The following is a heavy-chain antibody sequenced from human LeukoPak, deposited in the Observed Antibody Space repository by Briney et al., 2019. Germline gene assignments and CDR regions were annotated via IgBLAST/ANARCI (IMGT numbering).Heavy chain of an antibody. V-gene: IGHV4-34*01. CDR2: INHSGST. CDR1: GGSFSDYY. Sequence: SETLSLTCAVYGGSFSDYYWSWIRQPPGKGLEWIGEINHSGSTNYNPSLKSRVTISVDTSKNQFSLRLSSVTAADAALYYCARRRADHNWFDPWGQGTLVTVSS. J-gene: IGHJ5*02. CDR3: ARRRADHNWFDP.